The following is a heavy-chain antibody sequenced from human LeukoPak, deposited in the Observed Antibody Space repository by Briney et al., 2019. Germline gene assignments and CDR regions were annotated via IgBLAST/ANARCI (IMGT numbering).Heavy chain of an antibody. CDR3: ARDGDSSGYYYAYYYYYMDV. CDR2: ISSSGSTI. D-gene: IGHD3-22*01. Sequence: GGSLRLSCAASGFTFSSYEMNWVRQAPGKGLEWVSYISSSGSTIYYADSVKGRFTISRDNAKNSLYLQMNSLRAEDTAVYYCARDGDSSGYYYAYYYYYMDVWGKGTTVTVSS. V-gene: IGHV3-48*03. CDR1: GFTFSSYE. J-gene: IGHJ6*03.